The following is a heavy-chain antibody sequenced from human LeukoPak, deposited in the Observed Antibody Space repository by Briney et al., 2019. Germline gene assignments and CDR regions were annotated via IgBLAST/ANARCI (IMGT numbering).Heavy chain of an antibody. J-gene: IGHJ3*01. CDR2: IKRKTDGGTT. V-gene: IGHV3-15*01. Sequence: GGSLRLSCTASGFTFSNAWMSWVGQAPGKGLEWVGGIKRKTDGGTTENAAPVKGRFAISRDDSKNTLYLQMNNLKIDDTTVYYCSTSTPPYYKHSSGYYSNSGPLWGQGTMVTVSS. CDR1: GFTFSNAW. CDR3: STSTPPYYKHSSGYYSNSGPL. D-gene: IGHD3-22*01.